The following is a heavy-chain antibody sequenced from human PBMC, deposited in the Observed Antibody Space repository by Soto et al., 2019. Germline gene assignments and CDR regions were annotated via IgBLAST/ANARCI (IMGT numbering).Heavy chain of an antibody. J-gene: IGHJ5*02. V-gene: IGHV1-69*02. CDR2: TIPILGIA. D-gene: IGHD2-2*01. CDR3: ARLVVPAATSPNWFDP. CDR1: GGTFSSYT. Sequence: SVKVSCKASGGTFSSYTISWVRQAPGQGLEWMGRTIPILGIANYAQKFQGRITITADKSTSTAYMELSSLRSEDTAVYYCARLVVPAATSPNWFDPWGQGTLVTVSS.